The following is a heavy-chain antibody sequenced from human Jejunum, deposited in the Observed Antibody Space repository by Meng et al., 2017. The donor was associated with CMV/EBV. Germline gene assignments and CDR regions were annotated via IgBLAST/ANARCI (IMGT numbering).Heavy chain of an antibody. J-gene: IGHJ4*02. CDR1: GYTFTGYY. CDR2: INPNSGGT. D-gene: IGHD2-2*01. Sequence: ASGYTFTGYYMHWVRQAPGQGLEWMGWINPNSGGTNYAQKFQGRVTMTRDTSISTAYMELSSLRSEDTAVYYCARRPKYCTSASCWGQGTLVTVSS. CDR3: ARRPKYCTSASC. V-gene: IGHV1-2*02.